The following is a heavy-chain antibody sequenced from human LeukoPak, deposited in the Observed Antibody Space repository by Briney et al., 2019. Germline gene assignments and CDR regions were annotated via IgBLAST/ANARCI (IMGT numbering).Heavy chain of an antibody. Sequence: SVKVSRKGSVGIFSSYAISWVRQAPGQGLEWMGGINPIFGTANYARKLQGRVTITADKSTSTAYMELSSLRSEDAAVYYCVRSSGTYYDILTGYYLFDYWGQGTLVTVSS. CDR3: VRSSGTYYDILTGYYLFDY. J-gene: IGHJ4*02. V-gene: IGHV1-69*06. D-gene: IGHD3-9*01. CDR2: INPIFGTA. CDR1: VGIFSSYA.